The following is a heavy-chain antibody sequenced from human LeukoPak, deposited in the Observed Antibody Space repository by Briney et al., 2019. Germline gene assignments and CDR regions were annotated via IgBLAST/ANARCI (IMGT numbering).Heavy chain of an antibody. CDR1: GGSISSYY. V-gene: IGHV4-59*01. J-gene: IGHJ4*02. D-gene: IGHD4-17*01. CDR2: VFYSGST. Sequence: SETLSPTCTVSGGSISSYYWSWIRQPPGKGLEWIGYVFYSGSTNYNPSLKSRVTISVDMSKNQFSLKLTSVTAADTAVYYCAREVEDYVGVFDYWGQGTLVTVSS. CDR3: AREVEDYVGVFDY.